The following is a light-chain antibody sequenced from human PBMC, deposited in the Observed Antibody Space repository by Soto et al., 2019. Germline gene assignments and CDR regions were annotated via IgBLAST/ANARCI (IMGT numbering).Light chain of an antibody. J-gene: IGLJ1*01. Sequence: QSVLTQPASVSGSPGQSITISCTGTSSDVGGYNYVSWYQHHPGKAPKLMIYDVSNRPSGVSNRFSGSKSGNTASLTISGLQAEDEADYYCSSYTSRITYVFGTGTKVTVL. V-gene: IGLV2-14*03. CDR1: SSDVGGYNY. CDR2: DVS. CDR3: SSYTSRITYV.